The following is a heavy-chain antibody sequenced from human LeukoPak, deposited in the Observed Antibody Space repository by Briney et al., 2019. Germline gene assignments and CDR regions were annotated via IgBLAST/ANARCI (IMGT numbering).Heavy chain of an antibody. J-gene: IGHJ3*02. D-gene: IGHD3-22*01. CDR3: ARATYYYDSSGYYPDAFDI. CDR1: GFTFSSYW. V-gene: IGHV3-7*01. Sequence: PGGSLRLSCAASGFTFSSYWMSWVRQAPGKGLEWVANIKQDGSEKYYVDSVKGRFTISRDNAKSSLYLQMNSLRAEDTAVYYCARATYYYDSSGYYPDAFDIWGQGTMVTVSS. CDR2: IKQDGSEK.